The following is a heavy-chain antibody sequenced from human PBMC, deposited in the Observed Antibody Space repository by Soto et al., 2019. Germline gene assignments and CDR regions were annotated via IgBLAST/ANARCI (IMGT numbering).Heavy chain of an antibody. V-gene: IGHV1-69*06. CDR3: AGSRGRGLYYYYGMDV. CDR1: GGTFSSYA. D-gene: IGHD6-13*01. Sequence: SEKVSCKASGGTFSSYAISWVRQAPGQGLEWMGGIIPIFGTANYAQKFQGRVTITADKSTSTAYMELSSLRSEDTAVYYCAGSRGRGLYYYYGMDVWGQGTTVTVSS. CDR2: IIPIFGTA. J-gene: IGHJ6*02.